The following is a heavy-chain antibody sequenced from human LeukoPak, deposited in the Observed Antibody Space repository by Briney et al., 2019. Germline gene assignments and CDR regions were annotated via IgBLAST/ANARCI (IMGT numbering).Heavy chain of an antibody. CDR2: ISGSGGST. J-gene: IGHJ4*02. V-gene: IGHV3-23*01. Sequence: GGSLRLSCAASGFTFSSYAMSWVRQAPGKGLEWVSAISGSGGSTYYADSVKGRFTISRDNSKNTLYLQMNSLRAEDTAVYYCAKDSPYYYDSSGYSDYCGQGTLVTVSS. CDR1: GFTFSSYA. CDR3: AKDSPYYYDSSGYSDY. D-gene: IGHD3-22*01.